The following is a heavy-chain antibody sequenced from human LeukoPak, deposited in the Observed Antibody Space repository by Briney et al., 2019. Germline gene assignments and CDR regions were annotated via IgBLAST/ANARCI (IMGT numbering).Heavy chain of an antibody. D-gene: IGHD3-22*01. V-gene: IGHV3-74*01. Sequence: GGSLRLSCAASGFTFSSYWMHWVRQAPGKGLVWVSRINSDGSSTSYADSVKGRFTISRDNAKNTLYLQINSLRAEDTAVYYCARGESYYYDSSGSGNWFDPWGQGTLVTVSS. CDR2: INSDGSST. CDR3: ARGESYYYDSSGSGNWFDP. CDR1: GFTFSSYW. J-gene: IGHJ5*02.